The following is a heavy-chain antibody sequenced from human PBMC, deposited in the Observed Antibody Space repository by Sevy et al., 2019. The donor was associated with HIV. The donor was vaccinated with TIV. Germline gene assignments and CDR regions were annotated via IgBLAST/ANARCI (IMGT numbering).Heavy chain of an antibody. D-gene: IGHD6-19*01. Sequence: GGSLRLSCAASGFSISGYGMHWVRQAPGKGLEWVAVIWYDGTNREYADSVNGRFTISRDNSKNTLYLQMNSLRVEDTAVYYCAREDIRVAGIGYYFHSWGQGTLVTVSS. CDR2: IWYDGTNR. V-gene: IGHV3-33*01. CDR1: GFSISGYG. CDR3: AREDIRVAGIGYYFHS. J-gene: IGHJ4*02.